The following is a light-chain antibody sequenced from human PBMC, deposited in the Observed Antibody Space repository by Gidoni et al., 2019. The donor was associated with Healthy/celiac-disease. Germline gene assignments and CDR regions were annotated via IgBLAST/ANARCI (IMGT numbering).Light chain of an antibody. Sequence: DIQMTQSPSPLSASVGDRVAITCQASQDISNYLNWYQQKPGKAPKLLIYDASNLETGVPSRFSGSGSGTDFTFTISSLQPEDIATYYCQQYDNLPITFXHXTRLEIK. CDR3: QQYDNLPIT. J-gene: IGKJ5*01. V-gene: IGKV1-33*01. CDR1: QDISNY. CDR2: DAS.